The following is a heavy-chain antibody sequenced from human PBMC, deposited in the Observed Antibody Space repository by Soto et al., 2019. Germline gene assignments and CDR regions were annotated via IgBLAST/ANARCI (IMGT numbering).Heavy chain of an antibody. Sequence: QVQLVESGGGVVQPGRSLRLSCAASGFTFSSYGMHWVRQAPGKGLEWVAVISYDGSNKYYAESVKGRFTISRDNSKNALYLQMNSLRAEDTAVYYCAKEGWYNAFDIWGQGTMVTVSS. CDR1: GFTFSSYG. CDR2: ISYDGSNK. D-gene: IGHD6-19*01. V-gene: IGHV3-30*18. J-gene: IGHJ3*02. CDR3: AKEGWYNAFDI.